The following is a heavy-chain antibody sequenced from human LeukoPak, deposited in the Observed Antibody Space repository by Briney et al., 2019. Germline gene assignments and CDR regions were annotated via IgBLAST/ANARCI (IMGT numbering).Heavy chain of an antibody. J-gene: IGHJ3*02. D-gene: IGHD1-1*01. V-gene: IGHV1-2*02. CDR3: ARDSVERRPGFDI. CDR1: GYTFTGYY. Sequence: ASVKVSCKAFGYTFTGYYMHWVRQAPGQGLEWMGWINPNSGDTNYAQKFQGRVTMTRDTSISTAYMELSRLTSDDTAVYYCARDSVERRPGFDIWGPGTMVTVSS. CDR2: INPNSGDT.